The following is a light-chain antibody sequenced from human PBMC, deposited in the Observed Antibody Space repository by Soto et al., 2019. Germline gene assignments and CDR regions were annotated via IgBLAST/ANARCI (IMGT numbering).Light chain of an antibody. CDR1: TGAVTSGYY. V-gene: IGLV7-43*01. Sequence: QTVVTQEPSLTVSPGGTVTLTCASSTGAVTSGYYPNWFQQKPGQPPRALIYSTTYKHSWTPARFSGSLLGGKAALTLSGVWPEDEADNYRLLFYGDGVVFGGGTKLTVL. J-gene: IGLJ2*01. CDR2: STT. CDR3: LLFYGDGVV.